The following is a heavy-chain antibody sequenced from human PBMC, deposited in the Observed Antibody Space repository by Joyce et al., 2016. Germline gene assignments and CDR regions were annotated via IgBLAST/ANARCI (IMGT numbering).Heavy chain of an antibody. D-gene: IGHD1-1*01. CDR3: ARGTSHFGI. V-gene: IGHV4-59*02. J-gene: IGHJ4*02. Sequence: QVRLQESGPGRVKPSETVSLTCTVSGGSVNNYYWSWLRQSPEKGLEWIAYISYEGNTHYNPSLKTRVSISIDTSRNQFSLNLKSATTADTAIYFCARGTSHFGIWGQGALVTVSS. CDR2: ISYEGNT. CDR1: GGSVNNYY.